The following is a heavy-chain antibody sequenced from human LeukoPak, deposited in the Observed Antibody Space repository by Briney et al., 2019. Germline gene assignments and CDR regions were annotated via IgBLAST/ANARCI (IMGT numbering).Heavy chain of an antibody. CDR2: INHSGST. CDR1: GGSFSGYY. CDR3: ARVSSSGYYYGRDLDY. D-gene: IGHD3-22*01. V-gene: IGHV4-34*01. J-gene: IGHJ4*02. Sequence: SETLSLTCAVYGGSFSGYYWSWIRQPPGKGLEWIGEINHSGSTNYNPSLKSRVAISVDTSKNQFSLKLSSVTAADTAVYYCARVSSSGYYYGRDLDYWGQGTLVTVSS.